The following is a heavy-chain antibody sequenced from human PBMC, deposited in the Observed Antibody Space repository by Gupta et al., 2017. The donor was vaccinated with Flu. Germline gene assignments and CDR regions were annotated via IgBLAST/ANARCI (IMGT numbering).Heavy chain of an antibody. CDR2: IRNKDYGYAT. CDR3: ARQDPLPAAANDALDF. D-gene: IGHD6-13*01. V-gene: IGHV3-73*01. Sequence: MHWVRQASGKGLEWVGRIRNKDYGYATEYAASVNGRFTISRDASKDTAFLHMVSLRTEDTAVYYCARQDPLPAAANDALDFWGQGTMVTVSS. J-gene: IGHJ3*01.